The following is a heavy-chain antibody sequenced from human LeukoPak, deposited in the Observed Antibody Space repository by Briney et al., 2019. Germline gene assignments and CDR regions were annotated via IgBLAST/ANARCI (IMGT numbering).Heavy chain of an antibody. V-gene: IGHV4-34*01. J-gene: IGHJ5*02. Sequence: SETLSLTCGVYGGSFSGYYWSWIRQPPGKGLEWIGQIRHTGSTAYNPSLRSRVTISGDTSKNQFSLKLTSVTAADTAVYYCARQRAELGIDLSWFDPWGQGTLVTVSS. CDR1: GGSFSGYY. D-gene: IGHD7-27*01. CDR3: ARQRAELGIDLSWFDP. CDR2: IRHTGST.